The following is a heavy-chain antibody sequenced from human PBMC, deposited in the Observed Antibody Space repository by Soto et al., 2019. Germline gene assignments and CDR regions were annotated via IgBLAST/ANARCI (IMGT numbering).Heavy chain of an antibody. CDR3: AREIVVVTAGAFER. V-gene: IGHV4-31*03. J-gene: IGHJ3*02. Sequence: PSETLSLTCTVSGGSIGSGGYYWSWIRQHPGKGLEWIGYIYYSGSTYYNPSLKSRVTISVDTSKNQFSLKLSSVTAADTAVYYWAREIVVVTAGAFERWGKGTMVT. CDR1: GGSIGSGGYY. CDR2: IYYSGST. D-gene: IGHD2-21*02.